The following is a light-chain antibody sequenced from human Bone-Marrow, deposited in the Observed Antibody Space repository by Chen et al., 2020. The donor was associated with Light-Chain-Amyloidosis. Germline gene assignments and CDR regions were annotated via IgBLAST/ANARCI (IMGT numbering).Light chain of an antibody. V-gene: IGLV2-14*01. CDR2: AVS. Sequence: QSALTQPASVSGSPGQSITISCTGTSGDVGTSNYVSWYQQHPGKAPKVMIYAVSNRPSGVSNRFSGSKSGNTASLTISGLQDEDQADYYCSSFTSSSSYVFGPGTKVTVL. CDR1: SGDVGTSNY. J-gene: IGLJ1*01. CDR3: SSFTSSSSYV.